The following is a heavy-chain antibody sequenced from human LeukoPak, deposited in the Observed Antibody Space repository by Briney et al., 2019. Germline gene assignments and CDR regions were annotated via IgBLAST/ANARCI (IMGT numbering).Heavy chain of an antibody. CDR1: GFTFSSYA. J-gene: IGHJ6*02. CDR3: ATAPLWDADQKDPYYYYGMDV. D-gene: IGHD3-10*01. Sequence: EGSLRLSCAASGFTFSSYAMSWVRQAPGKGLEWVSAISGSGGSTYYADSVKGRFTISRDNSKNTLYLQMNSLRAEDTAVYYCATAPLWDADQKDPYYYYGMDVWGQGTTVTVSS. CDR2: ISGSGGST. V-gene: IGHV3-23*01.